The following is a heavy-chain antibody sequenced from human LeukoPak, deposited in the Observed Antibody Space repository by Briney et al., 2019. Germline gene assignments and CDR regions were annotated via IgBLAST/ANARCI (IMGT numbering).Heavy chain of an antibody. CDR1: GFTFGSFA. CDR2: ISGSGYYT. V-gene: IGHV3-23*01. Sequence: VGSLRLSCEASGFTFGSFAMSWVRQAPGKGLEWVSGISGSGYYTYYSDSVKGRFTISRDNSKNTLYIEMNSLRAEDTAVYDCAKDGSWGDYYFYFYMDVWGKGTTVTVSS. J-gene: IGHJ6*03. CDR3: AKDGSWGDYYFYFYMDV. D-gene: IGHD3-16*01.